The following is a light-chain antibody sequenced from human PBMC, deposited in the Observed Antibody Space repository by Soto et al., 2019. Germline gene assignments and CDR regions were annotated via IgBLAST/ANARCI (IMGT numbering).Light chain of an antibody. Sequence: PVLTQPPSVSGAPGQRVTISCTGSISNIGAGYDVHWYQQLPGTVPKVLIYGNSNRPSGVPDRFSGSKSGTSASLAITGLQAEDEADYYCQSYDISLSGFHVFGTGTKVTVL. J-gene: IGLJ1*01. CDR2: GNS. V-gene: IGLV1-40*01. CDR1: ISNIGAGYD. CDR3: QSYDISLSGFHV.